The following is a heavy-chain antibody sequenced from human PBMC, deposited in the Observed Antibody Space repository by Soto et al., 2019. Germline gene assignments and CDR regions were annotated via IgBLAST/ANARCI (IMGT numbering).Heavy chain of an antibody. CDR3: ARSRRGFGSSLFDWFDP. D-gene: IGHD6-13*01. CDR1: GGSFSGYY. V-gene: IGHV4-34*01. J-gene: IGHJ5*02. CDR2: INESGST. Sequence: QVQLQQWGAGLLKPSETLSLTCAVYGGSFSGYYWSWIRQPPGKGLEWIGEINESGSTKHNPSLKGGVNISVDTSKNQFSLKLSSVTAADTAVYYCARSRRGFGSSLFDWFDPWGQGTLVTVSS.